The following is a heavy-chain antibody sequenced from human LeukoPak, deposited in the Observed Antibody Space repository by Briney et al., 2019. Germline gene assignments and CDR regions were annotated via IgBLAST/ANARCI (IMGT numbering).Heavy chain of an antibody. V-gene: IGHV1-2*02. CDR1: GYTFSDYY. CDR3: ARGPNYSDPSGHVGLIFPLYYFDY. CDR2: INPNSGAT. D-gene: IGHD3-22*01. Sequence: ASVKVSCKASGYTFSDYYIHWVRQAPGQGLEWMGWINPNSGATNYAEKFQGRVTMTRDTSINTAYMELSSLRSDDTAVYYCARGPNYSDPSGHVGLIFPLYYFDYWGQGTLVTVSS. J-gene: IGHJ4*02.